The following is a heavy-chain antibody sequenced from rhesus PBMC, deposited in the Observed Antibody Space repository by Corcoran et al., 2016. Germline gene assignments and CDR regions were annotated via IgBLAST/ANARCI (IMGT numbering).Heavy chain of an antibody. Sequence: EVQLVEYGGGLVQPGGSLRLSCATSGFTFSTYGMHWVRQAPGKGLEWVAVISYDGSKENYADSVKDRFTITRDNSKNMRYLKMNNLKFEDTAVYYCARDYPYSWNLGYFDYWGQGVLVTVSS. CDR1: GFTFSTYG. J-gene: IGHJ4*01. CDR2: ISYDGSKE. D-gene: IGHD1-1-1*01. CDR3: ARDYPYSWNLGYFDY. V-gene: IGHV3-54*02.